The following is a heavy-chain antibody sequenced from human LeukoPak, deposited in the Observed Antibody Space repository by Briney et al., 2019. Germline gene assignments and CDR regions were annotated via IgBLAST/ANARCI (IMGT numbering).Heavy chain of an antibody. D-gene: IGHD6-13*01. Sequence: PGGSLRLSCAASGFTFSSYWMHWVRQAPGKGLVWVSRLNSDGSSTNYADSVKGRFTISRDNAKNTLYLQMNSLRAEDTAVYYCAKDRDSGSWYTDPGAFDIWGQGTMVTVSS. V-gene: IGHV3-74*01. CDR1: GFTFSSYW. J-gene: IGHJ3*02. CDR2: LNSDGSST. CDR3: AKDRDSGSWYTDPGAFDI.